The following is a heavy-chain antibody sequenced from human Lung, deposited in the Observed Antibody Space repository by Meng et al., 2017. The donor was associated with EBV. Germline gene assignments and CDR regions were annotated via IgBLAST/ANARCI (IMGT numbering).Heavy chain of an antibody. J-gene: IGHJ4*02. CDR2: ININTGNP. CDR3: ARGNGWRFDY. Sequence: QVQLVQSGLEVKKPGDSVKVSCQASGYTFTSSSMNWVRHAPGQGLEWMGWININTGNPTYAQGFTGRFVFSLDTSVSTAYLQIDSLKADDTAVYYCARGNGWRFDYWGQGTLVTVSS. CDR1: GYTFTSSS. V-gene: IGHV7-4-1*01. D-gene: IGHD6-19*01.